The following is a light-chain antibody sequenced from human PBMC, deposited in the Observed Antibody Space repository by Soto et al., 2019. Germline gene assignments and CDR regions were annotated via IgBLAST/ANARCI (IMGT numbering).Light chain of an antibody. V-gene: IGKV2-28*01. CDR1: QSLLHSNGNNF. J-gene: IGKJ2*01. CDR2: LGS. CDR3: LQGLQVPST. Sequence: DIVLTQSPLSLPVTPGESASISCRSSQSLLHSNGNNFLDWYLQKPGQSPQLLIYLGSQRASGVPDKFSGSGSGTDFTLLIRKVEAEDFGTYYCLQGLQVPSTFGQGTKLEL.